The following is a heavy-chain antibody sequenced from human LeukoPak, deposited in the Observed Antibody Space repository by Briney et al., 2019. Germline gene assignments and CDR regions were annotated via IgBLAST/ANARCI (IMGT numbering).Heavy chain of an antibody. CDR3: AKGKYSSSWYDYYYYYYMDV. V-gene: IGHV3-23*01. J-gene: IGHJ6*03. D-gene: IGHD6-13*01. CDR1: GFTFSSYA. CDR2: ISGSGGST. Sequence: GGSLRLSCAASGFTFSSYAMSWVRQAPGKGLEWVSAISGSGGSTYYADSVKGRFTISRDNSKNTLYLQMNSLRAEDTAVYYCAKGKYSSSWYDYYYYYYMDVWGKGTTVTVSS.